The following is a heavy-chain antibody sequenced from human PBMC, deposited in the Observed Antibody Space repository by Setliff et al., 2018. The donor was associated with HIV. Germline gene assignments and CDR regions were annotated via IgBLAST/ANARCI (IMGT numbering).Heavy chain of an antibody. CDR1: GGSISSYY. CDR2: IHYNDGKT. Sequence: PSETLSLTCTVSGGSISSYYWSWIRQPPGKGLEFIGSIHYNDGKTYYNAALRSRVTISADTSKNQFSLKLSSVTAADTAVYYCARIGTPRTIDYWGQGTLVTVPQ. J-gene: IGHJ4*02. V-gene: IGHV4-59*05. CDR3: ARIGTPRTIDY. D-gene: IGHD1-7*01.